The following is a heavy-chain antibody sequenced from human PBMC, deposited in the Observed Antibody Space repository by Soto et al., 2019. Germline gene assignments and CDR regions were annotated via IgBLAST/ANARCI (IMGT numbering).Heavy chain of an antibody. V-gene: IGHV4-59*01. CDR3: ARVASGSLDY. Sequence: PSETLSLTCTVSGGSISSYYWSWIRQPPGKGLEWIGYIYYSGSTNYNPSLKSRVTISVDTSKNQFSLKLSSVTAADTAVYYCARVASGSLDYWGQGTLVTVSS. CDR2: IYYSGST. J-gene: IGHJ4*02. CDR1: GGSISSYY.